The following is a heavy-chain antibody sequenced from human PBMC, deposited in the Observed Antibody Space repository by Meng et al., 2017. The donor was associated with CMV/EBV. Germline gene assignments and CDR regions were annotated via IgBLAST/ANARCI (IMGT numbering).Heavy chain of an antibody. J-gene: IGHJ5*02. CDR3: ARGVGGWFDP. CDR1: GGSFSGYY. V-gene: IGHV4-34*01. Sequence: VPLTQWGAGLLKPSETLSLTCAVYGGSFSGYYWSWIRQPPGKGLEWIGEINHSGSTNYNPSLKSRVTISVDTSKNQFSLKLSSVTAADTAVYYCARGVGGWFDPWGQGTLVTVSS. CDR2: INHSGST. D-gene: IGHD1-26*01.